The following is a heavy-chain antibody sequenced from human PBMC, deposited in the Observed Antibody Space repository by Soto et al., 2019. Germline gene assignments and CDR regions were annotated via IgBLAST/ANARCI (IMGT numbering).Heavy chain of an antibody. CDR1: GFTFSSYG. Sequence: QVQLVESGGGVVQPGRSLRLSCAASGFTFSSYGMHWVRQAPGKGLEWVAVISYDGSNKYYADSVKGRFTISRDNSKNTLYLQMNSLRAEDTAVYYCAKVRDIVLVPHYYYYGMDVWGQGTTVTVSS. J-gene: IGHJ6*02. V-gene: IGHV3-30*18. CDR2: ISYDGSNK. D-gene: IGHD2-2*01. CDR3: AKVRDIVLVPHYYYYGMDV.